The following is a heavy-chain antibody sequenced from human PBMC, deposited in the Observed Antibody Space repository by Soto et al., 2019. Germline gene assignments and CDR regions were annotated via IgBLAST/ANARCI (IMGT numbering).Heavy chain of an antibody. CDR2: IYVTGAV. J-gene: IGHJ5*02. CDR1: GAALNSGNYY. Sequence: SETLSLTCSVSGAALNSGNYYWSWIRQVPGKGLEWIGHIYVTGAVDYNPSLRDRITISQDTSERQFSLNLRLVTAADTAVYYCARLRIAPNNYKWFDPWGQGTPVTVSS. CDR3: ARLRIAPNNYKWFDP. V-gene: IGHV4-31*03. D-gene: IGHD1-20*01.